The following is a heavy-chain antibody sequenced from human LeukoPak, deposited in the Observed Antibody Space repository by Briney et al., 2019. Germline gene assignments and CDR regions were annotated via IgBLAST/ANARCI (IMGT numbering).Heavy chain of an antibody. V-gene: IGHV4-34*01. J-gene: IGHJ4*02. CDR3: ASRKLGNDY. CDR1: GGSVSGYY. CDR2: INHSGST. D-gene: IGHD7-27*01. Sequence: SETLSLTCAVYGGSVSGYYWSWIRQPPGKGLEWIGEINHSGSTNYNPSLKSRVTISVDTSKNEFSLKLNSVTAADTAVYYCASRKLGNDYWGQGTLVTVSS.